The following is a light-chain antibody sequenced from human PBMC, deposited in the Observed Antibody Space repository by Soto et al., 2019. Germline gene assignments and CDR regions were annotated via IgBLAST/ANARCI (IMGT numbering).Light chain of an antibody. J-gene: IGLJ1*01. V-gene: IGLV1-44*01. CDR3: AAWDDSLNGYV. Sequence: QSVLTQTPSASWTPGQKVTISCSGGSSNIGGYTVNWYQQVPGTAPRLLIYNNNQRPSGVPDRFSGFKSGTSASLAISGPQPEDEAHYYCAAWDDSLNGYVFGTGTKVTVL. CDR1: SSNIGGYT. CDR2: NNN.